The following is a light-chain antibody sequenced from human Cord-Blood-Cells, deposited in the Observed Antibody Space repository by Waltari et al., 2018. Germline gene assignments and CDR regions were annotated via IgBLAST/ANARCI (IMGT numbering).Light chain of an antibody. CDR1: SSDVGGYNY. J-gene: IGLJ1*01. CDR2: DVS. CDR3: SSYTSSSTLV. V-gene: IGLV2-14*03. Sequence: QSALTQPASVSGSPGQSITISCPGTSSDVGGYNYVSWYQQHPGKAPKLMIYDVSNRPSGVSNRFSGSKSDNTASLTISGLQAEDEADYYCSSYTSSSTLVFGTGTKVTVL.